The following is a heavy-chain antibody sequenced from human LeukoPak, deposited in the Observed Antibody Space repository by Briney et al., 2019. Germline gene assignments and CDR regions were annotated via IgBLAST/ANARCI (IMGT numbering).Heavy chain of an antibody. Sequence: SETLSLSCTVSGGSLSSYYWSWVRQPPGKGLEWIGYIYYSGSTNYNPSLKSRVTISVHTSKNQFSLKLSSVTAADTAVYYCARVQIAYSYGLFYYWGQGTLVTVSS. CDR1: GGSLSSYY. CDR3: ARVQIAYSYGLFYY. J-gene: IGHJ4*02. D-gene: IGHD5-18*01. CDR2: IYYSGST. V-gene: IGHV4-59*01.